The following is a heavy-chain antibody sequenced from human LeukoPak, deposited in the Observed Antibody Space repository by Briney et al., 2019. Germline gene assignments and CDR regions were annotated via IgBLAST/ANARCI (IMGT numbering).Heavy chain of an antibody. J-gene: IGHJ6*02. Sequence: GESLKISCKASGYSFTSYWIGWVRQMPGKGLEWMGIIYPGDFDTRYSPSFQGQVTISADKSISTAYLQWSSLKASDTAMYYCARQDSYGYLSLYYYGMDVWGQGTTVTVSS. D-gene: IGHD5-18*01. CDR1: GYSFTSYW. V-gene: IGHV5-51*01. CDR3: ARQDSYGYLSLYYYGMDV. CDR2: IYPGDFDT.